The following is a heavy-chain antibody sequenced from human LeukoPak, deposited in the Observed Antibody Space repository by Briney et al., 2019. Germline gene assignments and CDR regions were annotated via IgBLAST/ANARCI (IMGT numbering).Heavy chain of an antibody. D-gene: IGHD5-12*01. J-gene: IGHJ4*02. V-gene: IGHV4-59*12. CDR1: GGSISSCY. CDR3: ARGGSRGYSGYDLGD. Sequence: SETLSLTCTVSGGSISSCYWSWIRQPPGKGLEWIGYIYYSGSTNHNPSLKSRVTISVDTSKNQFSLKLSSVTAADTAVYYCARGGSRGYSGYDLGDWGQGTLVTVSS. CDR2: IYYSGST.